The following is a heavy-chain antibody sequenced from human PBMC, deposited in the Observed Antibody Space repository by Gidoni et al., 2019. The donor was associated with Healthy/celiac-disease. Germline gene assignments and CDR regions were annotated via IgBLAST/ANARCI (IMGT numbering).Heavy chain of an antibody. CDR2: IKQDGSEM. V-gene: IGHV3-7*01. CDR1: GFTFSSYW. Sequence: EVQLVESGGGLVQPGGSLRLSCAASGFTFSSYWMSWVRQAPGKGLEWVANIKQDGSEMYYVDSVKGRFTISRDNAKNSLNLQMNSLRADDTAVYYCARADSYCSGGSCYSRWTYYYGMDVWGQGTTVTVSS. D-gene: IGHD2-15*01. J-gene: IGHJ6*02. CDR3: ARADSYCSGGSCYSRWTYYYGMDV.